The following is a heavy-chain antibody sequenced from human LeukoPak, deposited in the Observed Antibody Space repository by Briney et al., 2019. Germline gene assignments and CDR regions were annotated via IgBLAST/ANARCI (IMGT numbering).Heavy chain of an antibody. D-gene: IGHD2-2*01. CDR3: ARGGSGYQLLPRDAFDI. V-gene: IGHV4-59*01. CDR1: GGSISRYY. J-gene: IGHJ3*02. Sequence: SETLSLTCTVSGGSISRYYWSWIRQTPGKGLEWIGYINYSGSANYNPSFKSRVTISVDTSKNQLSLKLSSVTAADTAVYYCARGGSGYQLLPRDAFDIWGQGTMVTVSS. CDR2: INYSGSA.